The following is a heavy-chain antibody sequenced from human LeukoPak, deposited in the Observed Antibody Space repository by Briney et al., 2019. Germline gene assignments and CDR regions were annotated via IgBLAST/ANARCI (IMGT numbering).Heavy chain of an antibody. D-gene: IGHD1-14*01. V-gene: IGHV1-69*13. CDR2: IIPIFGTA. J-gene: IGHJ5*02. Sequence: SVKVSCTASGGTFSSYAISWVRQAPGQGLEWRGGIIPIFGTANYAQKFQGRVTITADESTSTAYMELSSLRSEDTAVYYCASNRVPPYCWFDPWGQGTLVTVSS. CDR1: GGTFSSYA. CDR3: ASNRVPPYCWFDP.